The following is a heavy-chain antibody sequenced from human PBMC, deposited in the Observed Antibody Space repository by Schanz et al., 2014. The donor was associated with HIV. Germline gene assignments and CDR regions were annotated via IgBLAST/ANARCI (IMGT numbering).Heavy chain of an antibody. D-gene: IGHD3-22*01. CDR1: GFTFNSYG. V-gene: IGHV3-30*18. Sequence: QVQLVESGGGVVQPGRSLRVSCAASGFTFNSYGMHWVRQAPGKGLEWVSVISYDGRNKLYADSVKGRFTISRDNSKDTLYLQIKRLRSNDTAVYFCAKDRNYYDNRYRGKGNYYYYYGMDVWGQGTTVTVSS. CDR2: ISYDGRNK. J-gene: IGHJ6*02. CDR3: AKDRNYYDNRYRGKGNYYYYYGMDV.